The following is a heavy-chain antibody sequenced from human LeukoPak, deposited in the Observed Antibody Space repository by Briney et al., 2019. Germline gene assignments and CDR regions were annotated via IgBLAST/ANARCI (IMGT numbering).Heavy chain of an antibody. J-gene: IGHJ3*02. CDR3: ARDQIPAHAFDI. Sequence: SETLSLTCTVSGGSISSYYWNWIRQPPGKGLEWIGYIYYSGTTNYNPSLKSRVTISVDTSKNQFSLKLSSVTAADTAVYYCARDQIPAHAFDIWGQGTMVTVSS. CDR1: GGSISSYY. V-gene: IGHV4-59*12. CDR2: IYYSGTT.